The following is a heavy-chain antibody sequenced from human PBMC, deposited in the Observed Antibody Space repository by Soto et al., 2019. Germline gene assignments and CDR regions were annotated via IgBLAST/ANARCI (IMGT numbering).Heavy chain of an antibody. CDR2: IKSKTDGGTT. Sequence: PGGSLRLSCAASGFTFSNDWMSWVRQAPGNGLEWVGRIKSKTDGGTTDYAAPVKGRFTISRDDSKNTLYLQMNSLKTEDTAVYYCTTDSRPGTRSYYYYGMDVWGQGTTVTVSS. D-gene: IGHD1-1*01. J-gene: IGHJ6*02. CDR1: GFTFSNDW. V-gene: IGHV3-15*01. CDR3: TTDSRPGTRSYYYYGMDV.